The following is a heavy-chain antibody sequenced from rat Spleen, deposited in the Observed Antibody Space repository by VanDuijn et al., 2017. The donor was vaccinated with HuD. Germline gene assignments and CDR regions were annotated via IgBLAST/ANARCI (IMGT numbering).Heavy chain of an antibody. Sequence: EVQLVESGGGLVQPGRSLKLSCAASGFTFSDYYMAWVRQAPKKGLEWVASISYEGRSTYYGDSVKGRFTISRDHAKSTLYLQMDSLRSEDTATYYCTTVAYGTFAYWGQGTLVTVSS. CDR2: ISYEGRST. V-gene: IGHV5-22*01. D-gene: IGHD1-11*01. CDR1: GFTFSDYY. J-gene: IGHJ3*01. CDR3: TTVAYGTFAY.